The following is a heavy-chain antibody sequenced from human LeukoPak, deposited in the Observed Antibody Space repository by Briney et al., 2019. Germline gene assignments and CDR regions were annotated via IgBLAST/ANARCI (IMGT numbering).Heavy chain of an antibody. CDR3: AKIIVVVPAAAYRDDY. Sequence: GGSLRLSCAASGFTFSRYAMSWVRQAPGKGLEWVSAISGSGGSTYYADSVKGRFTISRDNSKNPLYLQMNSLRAEDTAVYYCAKIIVVVPAAAYRDDYWGQGTLVTVSS. CDR2: ISGSGGST. CDR1: GFTFSRYA. D-gene: IGHD2-2*01. J-gene: IGHJ4*02. V-gene: IGHV3-23*01.